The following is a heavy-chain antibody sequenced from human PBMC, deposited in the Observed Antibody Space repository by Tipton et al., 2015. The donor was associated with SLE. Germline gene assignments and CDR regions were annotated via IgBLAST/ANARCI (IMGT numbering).Heavy chain of an antibody. J-gene: IGHJ3*02. CDR3: ARAVMKRIAMRVPSRAFDT. CDR2: IDYSGNT. V-gene: IGHV4-59*11. CDR1: GASMDTHY. Sequence: LSLTCTVSGASMDTHYWSWIRLLPGKGLEWIGSIDYSGNTNSNPSLKSRVTISQDTSKNQFSLRMNHATAADTALYYCARAVMKRIAMRVPSRAFDTWGRGTMVTVSS. D-gene: IGHD3-22*01.